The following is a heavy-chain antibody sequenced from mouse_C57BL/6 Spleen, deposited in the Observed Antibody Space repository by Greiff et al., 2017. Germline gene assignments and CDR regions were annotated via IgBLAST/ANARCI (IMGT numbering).Heavy chain of an antibody. CDR3: ARCYYFDY. J-gene: IGHJ2*01. V-gene: IGHV1-47*01. CDR2: FHPYNDDT. Sequence: QVQLQQSGAELVKPGASVKMSCKASGYAFTTSSIEWMKQKHGKSLEWIGHFHPYNDDTKYNEKFKGKATLTVEKSSSTVYLELRRLTSDDTCVYSSARCYYFDYWGQGTTLTVSS. CDR1: GYAFTTSS.